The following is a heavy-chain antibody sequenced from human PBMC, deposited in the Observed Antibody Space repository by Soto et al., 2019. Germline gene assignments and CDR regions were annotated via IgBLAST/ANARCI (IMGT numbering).Heavy chain of an antibody. D-gene: IGHD3-9*01. CDR3: ASAHYDILTGYPTRFDY. Sequence: ASVKVSCKASGYTFTSYGISWVRQAPGQGLEWMGWISAYNGNTNYAQKLQGRVTMTTDTSTSTAYMELRSLRSDDTAVYYCASAHYDILTGYPTRFDYWGQATLVTVSS. J-gene: IGHJ4*02. V-gene: IGHV1-18*01. CDR2: ISAYNGNT. CDR1: GYTFTSYG.